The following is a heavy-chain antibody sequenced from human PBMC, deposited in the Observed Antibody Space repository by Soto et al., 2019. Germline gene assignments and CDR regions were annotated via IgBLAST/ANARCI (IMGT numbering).Heavy chain of an antibody. D-gene: IGHD3-22*01. V-gene: IGHV4-4*07. Sequence: KASETLSLTCTVSGGSISSYYWSWIRQPAGKGLEWIGRIYTSGSTNYNPSLKSRVTMSVDTSKNQFSLKLSSVTAADTAVYYCARNPLDSSGYYVDYWGQGTLVTVSS. CDR3: ARNPLDSSGYYVDY. CDR1: GGSISSYY. J-gene: IGHJ4*02. CDR2: IYTSGST.